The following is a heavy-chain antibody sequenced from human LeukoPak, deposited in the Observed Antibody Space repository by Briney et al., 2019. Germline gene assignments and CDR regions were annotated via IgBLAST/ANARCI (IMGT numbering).Heavy chain of an antibody. CDR2: ICDDFGT. V-gene: IGHV3-23*01. D-gene: IGHD5-12*01. J-gene: IGHJ4*02. CDR1: GFTFSSYA. Sequence: PGESLPLSCAASGFTFSSYAKSFLPRAPGKGLEWVSAICDDFGTYHADSVKGRFTISRDNSKNTLYLQMNSLRAEDTAVYYCAKHSYRVDSFTDYWGQGTLVTVSS. CDR3: AKHSYRVDSFTDY.